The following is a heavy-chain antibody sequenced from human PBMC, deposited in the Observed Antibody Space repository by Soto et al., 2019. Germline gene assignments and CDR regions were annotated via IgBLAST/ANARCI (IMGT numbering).Heavy chain of an antibody. CDR2: INPNSGGT. D-gene: IGHD3-3*01. Sequence: ASVKVSCNASGYIFTGYYMHWVRQAPGQVLEWMGCINPNSGGTKYAQKFQGWVTMTRXPXXSXXXMXLSXXRXADTAVYYCARDHSYYDFWSGYQAGRYGVDVWG. V-gene: IGHV1-2*04. CDR3: ARDHSYYDFWSGYQAGRYGVDV. J-gene: IGHJ6*02. CDR1: GYIFTGYY.